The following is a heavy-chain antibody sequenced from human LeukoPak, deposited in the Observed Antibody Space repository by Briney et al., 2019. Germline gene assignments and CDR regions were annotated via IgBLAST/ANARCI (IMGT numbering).Heavy chain of an antibody. Sequence: GGSLRLSCAAPGFTFTNAWMSWVRQAPGKGLEWVGRIKSKTSGGTTDYAAPVKGRFTISRDDSQNTLFLQMNSLKTEDTAVYYCTTGATYSPGAFDIWGQGTMVTVSS. CDR1: GFTFTNAW. D-gene: IGHD3-16*01. V-gene: IGHV3-15*01. CDR2: IKSKTSGGTT. CDR3: TTGATYSPGAFDI. J-gene: IGHJ3*02.